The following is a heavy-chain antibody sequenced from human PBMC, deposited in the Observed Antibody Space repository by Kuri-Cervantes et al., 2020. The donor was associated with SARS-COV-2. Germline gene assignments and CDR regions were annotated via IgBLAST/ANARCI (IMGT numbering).Heavy chain of an antibody. D-gene: IGHD1-14*01. CDR1: GFTFSSYS. V-gene: IGHV3-21*01. CDR2: ISSSSSYI. Sequence: GESLKISCAASGFTFSSYSMNWVRQAPGKGLEWVSSISSSSSYIYYADSVKGRFTISRDNAKNSLYLQMNSLRAEDTAVYYCAKDRSNPRLPYTGTFDYWGQGTLVTVSS. CDR3: AKDRSNPRLPYTGTFDY. J-gene: IGHJ4*02.